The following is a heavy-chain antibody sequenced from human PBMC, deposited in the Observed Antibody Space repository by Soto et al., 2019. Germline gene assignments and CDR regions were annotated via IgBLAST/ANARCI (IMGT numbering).Heavy chain of an antibody. J-gene: IGHJ6*02. CDR3: ARLSYGDHSYYYFYGLDV. V-gene: IGHV2-26*01. Sequence: QVTLKESGPVLVKPTETLTLTCTVSGFSLSNARMGVSWIRQPPGKALEWLAHIFSNDEKSYSTSLKSRLTISKDTSKSQVVLTMTNMDPVDTATYYCARLSYGDHSYYYFYGLDVWGQGTTVTVSS. CDR1: GFSLSNARMG. D-gene: IGHD4-17*01. CDR2: IFSNDEK.